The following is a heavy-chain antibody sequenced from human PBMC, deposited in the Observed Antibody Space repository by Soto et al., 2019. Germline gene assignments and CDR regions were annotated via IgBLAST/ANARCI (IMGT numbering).Heavy chain of an antibody. CDR3: ARDGSGYDFWSGYYTPNWFDP. J-gene: IGHJ5*02. D-gene: IGHD3-3*01. CDR2: ISYDGSNK. V-gene: IGHV3-30-3*01. Sequence: PGGSLGLSCAASGFTFSSYAMHWVRQAPGKGLEWVAVISYDGSNKYYADSVKGRFTISRDNSKNTLYLQMNSLRAEDTAVYYCARDGSGYDFWSGYYTPNWFDPWGQGTLVTVSS. CDR1: GFTFSSYA.